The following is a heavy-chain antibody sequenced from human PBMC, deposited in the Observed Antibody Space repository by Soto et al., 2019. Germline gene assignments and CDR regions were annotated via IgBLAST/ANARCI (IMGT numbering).Heavy chain of an antibody. D-gene: IGHD3-22*01. CDR3: ARDRPPGQDSSGPMPLY. J-gene: IGHJ4*02. Sequence: AGGSLRLSCAASGFTFSSYAMHWVRQAPGKGLEWVAVISYDGSNKYYADSVKGRFTISRDNSKNTLYLQMNSLRAEDTAVYYCARDRPPGQDSSGPMPLYWGQGTLVTVSS. CDR2: ISYDGSNK. CDR1: GFTFSSYA. V-gene: IGHV3-30-3*01.